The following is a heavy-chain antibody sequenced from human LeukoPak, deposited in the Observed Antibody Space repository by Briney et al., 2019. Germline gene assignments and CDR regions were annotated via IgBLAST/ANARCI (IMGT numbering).Heavy chain of an antibody. Sequence: GESLKISCKGSGYSFTSYWIGWVRQMPGKGLEWMGIIYPGDSDTRYSPSFEGQVTISADKSISTAYLQWSSLKASDTAMYYCARVDPGGSYAHYFDCWGQGTLVTVSS. J-gene: IGHJ4*02. D-gene: IGHD1-26*01. CDR2: IYPGDSDT. V-gene: IGHV5-51*01. CDR3: ARVDPGGSYAHYFDC. CDR1: GYSFTSYW.